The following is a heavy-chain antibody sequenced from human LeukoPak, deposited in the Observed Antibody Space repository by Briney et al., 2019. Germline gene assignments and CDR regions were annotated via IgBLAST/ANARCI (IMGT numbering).Heavy chain of an antibody. CDR1: GFTFSSYW. CDR3: AKYTSRWDEDY. Sequence: GGSLRLSCAASGFTFSSYWMHWVRQAPGKGLVWVSRINSDGSSTSYADSVKGRFTISRDNSKNTLYLQMNSLRAEDTAVYYCAKYTSRWDEDYWGQGSLVTVSS. V-gene: IGHV3-74*01. CDR2: INSDGSST. D-gene: IGHD6-13*01. J-gene: IGHJ4*02.